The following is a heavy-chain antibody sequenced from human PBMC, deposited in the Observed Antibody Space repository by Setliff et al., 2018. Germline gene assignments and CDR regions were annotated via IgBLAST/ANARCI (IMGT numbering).Heavy chain of an antibody. CDR3: ARGPLGIRENNYYYYYMDV. CDR1: GYTFSSYG. Sequence: SVKVSCKASGYTFSSYGITWVRQAPGQGLEWMGGIIPIFGTTDYAQKFQGRVTITTDESTSTAYMEMNSLRADDTAVYYCARGPLGIRENNYYYYYMDVWGKGTTVTVSS. J-gene: IGHJ6*03. D-gene: IGHD7-27*01. V-gene: IGHV1-69*05. CDR2: IIPIFGTT.